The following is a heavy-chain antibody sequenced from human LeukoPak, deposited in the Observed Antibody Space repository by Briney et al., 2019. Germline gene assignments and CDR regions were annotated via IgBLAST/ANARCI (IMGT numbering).Heavy chain of an antibody. CDR2: INHSGNT. V-gene: IGHV4-34*01. J-gene: IGHJ3*02. Sequence: SETLSFTCAVYGGSFSAYYWSWIRQPPGRGLEWIGEINHSGNTNYNPSLKSRVTISVDTSKNQFSLKLSSVTAADTAVYYCATRGNYYDSSAGSVAFDIWGQGTMVTVSS. CDR1: GGSFSAYY. D-gene: IGHD3-22*01. CDR3: ATRGNYYDSSAGSVAFDI.